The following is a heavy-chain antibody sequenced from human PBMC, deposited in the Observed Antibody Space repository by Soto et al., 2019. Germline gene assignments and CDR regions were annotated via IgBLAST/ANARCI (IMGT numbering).Heavy chain of an antibody. CDR2: IYDSGST. Sequence: QVQLQESGPGLVKPSETLSLTCTVSGGSISSYYWSWIRQPPGKGLEWIGNIYDSGSTTYNPSLKSRVTISVDMSKNQFSLKLSSVTAADTAVYYCARRAVGYGGFGYWGQGTLVTVSS. V-gene: IGHV4-59*01. CDR1: GGSISSYY. J-gene: IGHJ4*02. D-gene: IGHD2-15*01. CDR3: ARRAVGYGGFGY.